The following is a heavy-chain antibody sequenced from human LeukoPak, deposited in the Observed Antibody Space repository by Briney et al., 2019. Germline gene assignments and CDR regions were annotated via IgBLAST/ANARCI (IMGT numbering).Heavy chain of an antibody. Sequence: SETLSLTCTVSGGSFSSSDYYWGWIRQPPGKGLEWIGSIYYSGTTYYNPSLKSRVTISVDTSKNQFSLKLSSVTAADTAVYYCARQYSSSRGFDYWGQGTLVTVSS. CDR1: GGSFSSSDYY. CDR2: IYYSGTT. V-gene: IGHV4-39*07. CDR3: ARQYSSSRGFDY. D-gene: IGHD6-6*01. J-gene: IGHJ4*02.